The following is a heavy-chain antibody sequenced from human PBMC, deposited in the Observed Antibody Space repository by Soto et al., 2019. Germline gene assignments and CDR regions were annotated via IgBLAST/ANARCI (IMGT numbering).Heavy chain of an antibody. V-gene: IGHV4-34*01. J-gene: IGHJ4*02. CDR3: ARERQDSSGYFD. D-gene: IGHD3-22*01. CDR2: ISQSGTT. Sequence: SETLSLTCAVYGGSFSGEYWSWVRQPPGKGLECIGKISQSGTTNYSPSHKSRVTISLDTSKNQFSLKLSSVTAADTAVYYCARERQDSSGYFDWGQGTLVTVSS. CDR1: GGSFSGEY.